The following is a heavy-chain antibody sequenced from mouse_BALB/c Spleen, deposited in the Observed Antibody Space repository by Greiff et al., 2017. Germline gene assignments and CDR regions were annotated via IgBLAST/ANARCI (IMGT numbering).Heavy chain of an antibody. J-gene: IGHJ3*01. Sequence: EVQLVESGPELVKPGASVKMSCKASGYTFTSYVMHWVKQKPGQGLEWIGYINPYNDGTKYNEKFKGKATLTSDKSSSTAYMELSSLTSEDSAVYYCARGDYGSSSWFAYWGQGTLVTVSA. V-gene: IGHV1-14*01. CDR2: INPYNDGT. CDR3: ARGDYGSSSWFAY. D-gene: IGHD1-1*01. CDR1: GYTFTSYV.